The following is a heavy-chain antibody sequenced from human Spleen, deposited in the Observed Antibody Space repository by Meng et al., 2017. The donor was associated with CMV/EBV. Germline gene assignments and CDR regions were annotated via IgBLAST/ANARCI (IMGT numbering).Heavy chain of an antibody. CDR1: SGHVDSGAYC. J-gene: IGHJ5*01. V-gene: IGHV4-31*03. CDR2: TYNDGST. Sequence: TNTSGHVDSGAYCWSWIRQQPAKGLEWIEYTYNDGSTHYNPTLRSRAAISVDTSKNQFTLRLNSVTAAETAVYYCARKAPDNWFDPWGQGAQVTVSS. CDR3: ARKAPDNWFDP.